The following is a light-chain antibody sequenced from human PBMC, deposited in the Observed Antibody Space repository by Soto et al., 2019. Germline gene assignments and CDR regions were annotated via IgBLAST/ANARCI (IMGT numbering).Light chain of an antibody. CDR3: QQRSNWPWT. J-gene: IGKJ1*01. CDR1: QSVSSY. CDR2: DAS. V-gene: IGKV3-11*01. Sequence: EIVLTQSPATLSLSPGERATLSCRASQSVSSYLAWYQQKPGQAPRLLIYDASNRATGIPARFSGSVSGTDFTLTISSLEPEDFAVYYCQQRSNWPWTFGQGPKVEIK.